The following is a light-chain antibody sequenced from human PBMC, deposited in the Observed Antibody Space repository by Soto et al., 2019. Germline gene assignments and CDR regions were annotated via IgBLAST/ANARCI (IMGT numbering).Light chain of an antibody. CDR1: SSDVGGYNY. V-gene: IGLV2-8*01. CDR3: SSYAGSDNLV. J-gene: IGLJ2*01. CDR2: EVS. Sequence: QSALTQPPSASGSPGQSVTIPCTGTSSDVGGYNYVSWYQQHPGKAPKLMIYEVSKQPSEVPDRFSGSKSGNTASLTVSGLQAEDEADYYCSSYAGSDNLVFGGGTKLTVL.